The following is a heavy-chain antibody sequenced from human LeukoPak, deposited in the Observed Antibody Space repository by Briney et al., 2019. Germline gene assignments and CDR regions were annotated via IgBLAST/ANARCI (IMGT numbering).Heavy chain of an antibody. CDR2: IIPIFGTA. V-gene: IGHV1-69*01. CDR1: GGTFSSYA. CDR3: ARGADSSGPEDI. D-gene: IGHD3-22*01. Sequence: GASVKVSCKASGGTFSSYAISWVRQAPGQGLEWMGGIIPIFGTANYAQKFQGRVTITADESTSTAYMELSSLRSEDTAVYYCARGADSSGPEDIWGQGTMVTISS. J-gene: IGHJ3*02.